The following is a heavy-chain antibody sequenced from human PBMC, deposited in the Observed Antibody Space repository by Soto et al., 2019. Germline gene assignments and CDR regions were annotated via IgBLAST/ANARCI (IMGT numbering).Heavy chain of an antibody. D-gene: IGHD3-3*01. Sequence: GGSLRLSCAASGFAFDNYPMNWVRQAPGKGLEWVSAISGSGRRTFYADSVQGRLTISRDNAKNSLYLQMSSLRAEDTAVYYCARDPSYDFWSGFDYWGQGTLVTVSS. CDR2: ISGSGRRT. CDR3: ARDPSYDFWSGFDY. J-gene: IGHJ4*02. CDR1: GFAFDNYP. V-gene: IGHV3-23*01.